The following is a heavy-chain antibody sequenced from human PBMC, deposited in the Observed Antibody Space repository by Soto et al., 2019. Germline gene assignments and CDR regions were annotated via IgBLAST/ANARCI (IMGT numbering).Heavy chain of an antibody. CDR3: ASHLAAANYFDY. CDR2: IYYSGST. J-gene: IGHJ4*02. V-gene: IGHV4-59*08. Sequence: SETLSLTCTVSGGSISSYYWSWIRQPPGKGLEWIGYIYYSGSTNYNPSLKSRVTISVDTSKNQFSLKLSSVTAADTAVYYCASHLAAANYFDYWGQGTLVTVSS. CDR1: GGSISSYY. D-gene: IGHD6-13*01.